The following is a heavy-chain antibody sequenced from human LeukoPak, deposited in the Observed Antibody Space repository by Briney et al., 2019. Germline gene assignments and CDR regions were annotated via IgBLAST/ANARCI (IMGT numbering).Heavy chain of an antibody. D-gene: IGHD6-19*01. CDR3: AKGLAYSSGWLFDY. V-gene: IGHV3-23*01. CDR2: ISGSGGST. CDR1: GFTFSSYA. J-gene: IGHJ4*02. Sequence: PGGSLRLSCAASGFTFSSYAMSWVRRAPGKGLEWVSAISGSGGSTYYADSVKGRFTISRDNSKNTLYLQMNSLRAEDTAVYYCAKGLAYSSGWLFDYWDQGTLVTVSS.